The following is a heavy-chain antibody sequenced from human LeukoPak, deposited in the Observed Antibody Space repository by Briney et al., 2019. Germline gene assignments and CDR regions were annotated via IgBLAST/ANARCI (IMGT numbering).Heavy chain of an antibody. CDR3: ARLSAYYFGSYFYYYMDV. J-gene: IGHJ6*03. CDR1: GFSFSSYW. Sequence: GGSLRLSCAASGFSFSSYWMTWVRQAPGKGPEWVANIKQDGIEKYSVDSVKGRFTISRGNAKNSVYLQMNSLRAEDTALYYCARLSAYYFGSYFYYYMDVWGKGTTVTVSS. V-gene: IGHV3-7*01. CDR2: IKQDGIEK. D-gene: IGHD3-10*01.